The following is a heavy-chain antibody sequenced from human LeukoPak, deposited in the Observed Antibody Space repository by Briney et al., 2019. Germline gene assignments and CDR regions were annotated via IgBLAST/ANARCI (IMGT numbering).Heavy chain of an antibody. CDR3: AREKIQGYSSGHNNYYFDY. CDR2: ISSSSSYI. Sequence: PGGSLRLSCAASGFTFSSYSMNWVRQAPGKGLEWVSSISSSSSYIYYADSVKGRFTISRDNAKNSLYLQMNSLRAEDTAVYYCAREKIQGYSSGHNNYYFDYWGQGTLVTVSS. CDR1: GFTFSSYS. D-gene: IGHD6-19*01. J-gene: IGHJ4*02. V-gene: IGHV3-21*01.